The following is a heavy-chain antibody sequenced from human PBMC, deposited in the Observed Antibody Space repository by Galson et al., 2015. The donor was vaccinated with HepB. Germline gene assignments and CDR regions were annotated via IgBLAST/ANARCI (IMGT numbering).Heavy chain of an antibody. CDR3: TSTGHFVGAYFDY. J-gene: IGHJ4*02. Sequence: SVKVSCKGSGYTFAAYYIHWVRQAPGQGLEWMGWINPNSGATKYAQRLQGRVTLTRDTSINAAYMELSGLKSDDTAVYYCTSTGHFVGAYFDYWGPGTLVTVSS. V-gene: IGHV1-2*02. D-gene: IGHD3-9*01. CDR2: INPNSGAT. CDR1: GYTFAAYY.